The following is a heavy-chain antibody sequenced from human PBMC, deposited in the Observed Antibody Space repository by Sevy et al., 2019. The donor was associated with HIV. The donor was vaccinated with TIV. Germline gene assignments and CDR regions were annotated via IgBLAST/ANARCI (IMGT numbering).Heavy chain of an antibody. D-gene: IGHD3-10*01. CDR2: IFPGDSDT. CDR1: GYIFADYW. CDR3: ARPKARGGWYFDL. Sequence: GESLKISCKASGYIFADYWIGWVRQMPGKGLELMGIIFPGDSDTRYNPSFQGQVTISADKSTSTAYLQWSSLKTSDTAMYYCARPKARGGWYFDLWGRGTLVTVSS. J-gene: IGHJ2*01. V-gene: IGHV5-51*01.